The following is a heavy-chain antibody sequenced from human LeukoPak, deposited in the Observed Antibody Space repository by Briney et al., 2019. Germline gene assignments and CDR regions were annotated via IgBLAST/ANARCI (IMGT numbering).Heavy chain of an antibody. CDR3: ARDGVEYCYDSSGPADAFDI. D-gene: IGHD3-22*01. V-gene: IGHV1-18*01. CDR1: GYTFTSYG. J-gene: IGHJ3*02. Sequence: ASVKVSCKASGYTFTSYGISWVRQAPGQGLEWMGWISAYNGNTNYAQKLQGRVTMTTDTSTSTAYMELRSLRSDDTAVYYCARDGVEYCYDSSGPADAFDIWGQGTMVTVSS. CDR2: ISAYNGNT.